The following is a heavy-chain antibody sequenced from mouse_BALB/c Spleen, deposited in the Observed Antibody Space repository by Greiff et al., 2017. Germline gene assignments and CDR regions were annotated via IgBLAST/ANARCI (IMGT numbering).Heavy chain of an antibody. V-gene: IGHV1-82*01. CDR1: GYAFSSSW. CDR3: ARKDY. CDR2: IYPGDGDT. Sequence: LQESGPELVKPGASVKISCRASGYAFSSSWMNWVKQRPGQGLEWIGRIYPGDGDTNYNGKFKGKATLTADKSSSTAYMQLSSLTSVDSAVYFCARKDYWGQGTTLTVSS. J-gene: IGHJ2*01.